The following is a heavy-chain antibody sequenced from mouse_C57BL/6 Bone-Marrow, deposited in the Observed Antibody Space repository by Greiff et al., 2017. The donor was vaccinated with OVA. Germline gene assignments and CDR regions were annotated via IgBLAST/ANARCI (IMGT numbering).Heavy chain of an antibody. V-gene: IGHV1-18*01. Sequence: VQLQQSGPELVKPGASVKIPCKASGYTFTDYNMDWVKQSPGKSLEWIGDINPNNGGTIYNQKFKGKATLTVDKSSSTAYMELRSLTSEDTAVYYCARYGGRALDYWGQGTTLTVSS. J-gene: IGHJ2*01. CDR2: INPNNGGT. CDR3: ARYGGRALDY. D-gene: IGHD1-2*01. CDR1: GYTFTDYN.